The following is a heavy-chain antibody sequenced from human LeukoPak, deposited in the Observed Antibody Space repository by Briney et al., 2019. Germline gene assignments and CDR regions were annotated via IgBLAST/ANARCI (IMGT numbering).Heavy chain of an antibody. J-gene: IGHJ4*02. Sequence: SETLSLTCTVSGGSISNSNYYWGWIRQPPGKGLEWIGEINHSGNTNYNPSLKSRVTISVDTSKNQFSLKLSSVTAADTAVYYCARVPNFGSGYFDSWGQGILVTVSS. CDR1: GGSISNSNYY. CDR2: INHSGNT. D-gene: IGHD3-10*01. CDR3: ARVPNFGSGYFDS. V-gene: IGHV4-39*07.